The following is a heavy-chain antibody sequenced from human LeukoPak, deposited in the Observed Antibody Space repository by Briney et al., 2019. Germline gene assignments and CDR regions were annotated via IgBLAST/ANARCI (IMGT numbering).Heavy chain of an antibody. CDR2: FYYSGNT. D-gene: IGHD3-16*01. V-gene: IGHV4-39*01. CDR3: ARSRGSSAFDY. Sequence: SETLSLTCTVSGGSITFSNYYWGWVRQPPGKGLEWTGGFYYSGNTYCNPSLKSRVTISADTSKKQFSLKLTSVTAADTAVYYCARSRGSSAFDYWGQGTLGTVSS. CDR1: GGSITFSNYY. J-gene: IGHJ4*02.